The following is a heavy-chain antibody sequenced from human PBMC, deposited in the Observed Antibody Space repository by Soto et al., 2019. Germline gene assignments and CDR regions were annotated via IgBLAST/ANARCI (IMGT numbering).Heavy chain of an antibody. CDR2: ISPYSGNT. V-gene: IGHV1-18*01. D-gene: IGHD2-8*02. J-gene: IGHJ6*02. CDR3: ALVDNDVAPTPQDF. CDR1: GYIFVNYG. Sequence: QVQLVQSGDEVRKPGSSVKVSCKASGYIFVNYGIAWVRQAPGQGLRSVGWISPYSGNTHNASKDQGGHAMXTXTXXITAYMDLESLTSDATAVYYCALVDNDVAPTPQDFWGQGTTVTVSS.